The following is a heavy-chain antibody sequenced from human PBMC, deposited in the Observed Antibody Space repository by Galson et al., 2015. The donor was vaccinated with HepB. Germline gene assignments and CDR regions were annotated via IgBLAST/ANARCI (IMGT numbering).Heavy chain of an antibody. V-gene: IGHV3-72*01. J-gene: IGHJ5*02. CDR2: TRNKANSYTT. CDR3: AKTVGANH. Sequence: SLRLSCAASGFTFSDHYMDWVRQAPGKGLEWVGRTRNKANSYTTEYAASVKGRFTISRDDSKNSLYLQMNSLRTEDTAVYYCAKTVGANHWSQGILVTVSS. D-gene: IGHD1-26*01. CDR1: GFTFSDHY.